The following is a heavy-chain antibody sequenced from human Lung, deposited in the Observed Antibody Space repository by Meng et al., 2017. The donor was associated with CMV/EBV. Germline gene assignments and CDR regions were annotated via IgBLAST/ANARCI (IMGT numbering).Heavy chain of an antibody. CDR1: GGSISSDDHY. CDR3: SRWSLVHYNTDV. J-gene: IGHJ6*02. CDR2: IYYSGST. V-gene: IGHV4-30-4*02. D-gene: IGHD3-16*01. Sequence: SXTLSLXCTVTGGSISSDDHYWSWIRQTPGKGLEWIGYIYYSGSTYYIPSLKSRVIMSVDTSKNHFSLNLTSVTAADTAVYYCSRWSLVHYNTDVWGQGAAVTVSS.